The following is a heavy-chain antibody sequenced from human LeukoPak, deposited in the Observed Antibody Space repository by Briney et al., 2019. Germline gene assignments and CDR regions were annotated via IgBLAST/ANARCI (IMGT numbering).Heavy chain of an antibody. CDR3: ARGLGSWYYFDY. J-gene: IGHJ4*02. V-gene: IGHV3-64*01. D-gene: IGHD6-13*01. Sequence: GGSLRLSCAASGFTFSSYAMHWVRQAPGKGLEYVSAISSNGGSTYYANSVKGRLTISRDNSKNTLYLQMGSLRAEDMAVYYCARGLGSWYYFDYWGQGTLVTVSS. CDR1: GFTFSSYA. CDR2: ISSNGGST.